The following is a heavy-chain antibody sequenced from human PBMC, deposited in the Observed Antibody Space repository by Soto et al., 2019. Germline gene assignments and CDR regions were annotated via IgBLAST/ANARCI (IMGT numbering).Heavy chain of an antibody. CDR3: ARGALRWYVGLNGWQPYDYYYGMDV. J-gene: IGHJ6*02. CDR1: GMSFSGYY. Sequence: PSETLSLTCAVYGMSFSGYYWSWIRQPPGKGLEWIGEINHSGSTNYNPSLKSRVTISVDTSKNQFSLKLSSVTAADTAVYYCARGALRWYVGLNGWQPYDYYYGMDVWGQGTTVTVSS. V-gene: IGHV4-34*01. D-gene: IGHD6-13*01. CDR2: INHSGST.